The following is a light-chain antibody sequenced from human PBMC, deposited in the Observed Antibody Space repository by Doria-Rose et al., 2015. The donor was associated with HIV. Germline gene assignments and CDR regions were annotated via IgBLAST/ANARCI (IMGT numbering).Light chain of an antibody. V-gene: IGLV8-61*01. CDR2: NTD. J-gene: IGLJ3*02. CDR1: SGPVTGAYY. Sequence: QSVVTQEPSSSVSLGGTVTLTCGLTSGPVTGAYYPSWHQQTPGHAPRTRIYNTDSLSSGVSDRCSGSILGNKAALTISGAQADDESDYYCVLYMGSGIWMFGGGTKLTVL. CDR3: VLYMGSGIWM.